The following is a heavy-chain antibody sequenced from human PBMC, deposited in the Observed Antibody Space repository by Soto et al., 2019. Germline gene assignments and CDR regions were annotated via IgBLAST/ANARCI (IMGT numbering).Heavy chain of an antibody. V-gene: IGHV3-73*01. CDR3: TRHFDGDVRIDD. CDR2: IRSKTDNYAT. Sequence: PGGSLRLSCAASGFTFSDSTLHWIRQASGKGLEWLGRIRSKTDNYATAYAASVNGRFTISRDDSKNTAYLEMNSLKTEDTAVYYCTRHFDGDVRIDDWGQGTLVTVSS. D-gene: IGHD4-17*01. J-gene: IGHJ4*02. CDR1: GFTFSDST.